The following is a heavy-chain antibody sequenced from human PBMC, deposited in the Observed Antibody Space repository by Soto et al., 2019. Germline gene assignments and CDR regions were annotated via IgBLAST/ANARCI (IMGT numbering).Heavy chain of an antibody. J-gene: IGHJ6*02. CDR3: ARTDFGNYDFWRFRIDV. D-gene: IGHD3-3*01. CDR1: GGTFSSYA. Sequence: SVKVSCKASGGTFSSYAISWVRQAPGQGLEWMGGIIPIFGTANYAQKFQGRVTITADKSTSTAYMELSSLRSEDTAVYYCARTDFGNYDFWRFRIDVRGQGTKVTVSS. V-gene: IGHV1-69*06. CDR2: IIPIFGTA.